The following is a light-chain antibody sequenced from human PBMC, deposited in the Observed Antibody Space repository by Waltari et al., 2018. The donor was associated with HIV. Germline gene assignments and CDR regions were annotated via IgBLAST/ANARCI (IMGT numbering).Light chain of an antibody. CDR1: NIGSKS. CDR3: QVWDSSSDLNWV. J-gene: IGLJ3*02. V-gene: IGLV3-21*04. CDR2: DDS. Sequence: SYVLTQPTSVSVAPGKTARITCGGANIGSKSVHWYQQKPGQAPVLVIYDDSDRPSGIPGRFSGSNSGNTATLTISRVEAGDEADYYCQVWDSSSDLNWVFGGGTKLTVL.